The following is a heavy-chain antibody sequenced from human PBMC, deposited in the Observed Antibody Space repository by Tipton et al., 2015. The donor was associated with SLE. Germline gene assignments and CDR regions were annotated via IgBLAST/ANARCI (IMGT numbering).Heavy chain of an antibody. CDR1: GYTFTSYG. V-gene: IGHV1-69*05. CDR3: ARVIYSYGYECFDY. D-gene: IGHD5-18*01. J-gene: IGHJ4*02. Sequence: QSGPEVKKPGASVKVSCKASGYTFTSYGISWVRQAPGQGLEWMGGIIPIFGITNYAQKFQGRVTITTDESTSTAYMELSSLRSEDTAVYYCARVIYSYGYECFDYWGQGTLVTVSS. CDR2: IIPIFGIT.